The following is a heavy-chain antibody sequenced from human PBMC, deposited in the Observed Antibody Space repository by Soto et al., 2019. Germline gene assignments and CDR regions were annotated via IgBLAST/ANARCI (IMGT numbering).Heavy chain of an antibody. V-gene: IGHV1-18*01. J-gene: IGHJ4*02. CDR1: GYTFSNYG. CDR2: ISAYNGNT. Sequence: QVQLVQSGAEVKKPGASVKVSCKASGYTFSNYGISWVRQAPGQGLEWMGWISAYNGNTKYAQKLQGRVTMTTDTSPSTAYMELRSRRSDDTAVYYWARDSPPVDYWGQGTLVTVSS. CDR3: ARDSPPVDY.